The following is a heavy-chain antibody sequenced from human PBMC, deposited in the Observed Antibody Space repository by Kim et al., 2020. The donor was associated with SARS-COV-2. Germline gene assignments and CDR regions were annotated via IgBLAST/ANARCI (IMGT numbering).Heavy chain of an antibody. Sequence: KGRFTISRDDSKSIAYLQMNSLKTEDTAVYYCTRGSTDIVVVVAASPFDYWGQGTLVTVSS. CDR3: TRGSTDIVVVVAASPFDY. J-gene: IGHJ4*02. V-gene: IGHV3-49*02. D-gene: IGHD2-15*01.